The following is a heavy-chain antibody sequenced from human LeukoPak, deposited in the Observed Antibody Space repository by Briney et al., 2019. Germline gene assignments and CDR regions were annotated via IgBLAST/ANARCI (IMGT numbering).Heavy chain of an antibody. V-gene: IGHV3-74*01. CDR1: GFTFGSYW. J-gene: IGHJ4*02. Sequence: PGGSLRLSCAASGFTFGSYWMHWVRQAPGKGLVWVSRTNSDGSTTNYADSVKGRFTISRDNAKNTLYLQMNSLRAEDTAVYYCAGGWDYFDYWGQGTMVTVSS. D-gene: IGHD1-26*01. CDR2: TNSDGSTT. CDR3: AGGWDYFDY.